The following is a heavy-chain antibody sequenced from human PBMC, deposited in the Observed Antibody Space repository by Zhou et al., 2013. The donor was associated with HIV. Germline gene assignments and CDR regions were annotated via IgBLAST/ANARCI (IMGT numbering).Heavy chain of an antibody. D-gene: IGHD6-13*01. Sequence: QVQLVQSGAEVKKPGASVKVSCKTSGYTFTDYYIHWVRQAPGQGLEWMGWINPNSADTEFEQKFQGRVFMTRDTSMSTAYMELTRLKSDDTAVYYCARSVTQQQLAPGPWGQGTLVTVSS. CDR3: ARSVTQQQLAPGP. CDR1: GYTFTDYY. V-gene: IGHV1-2*02. CDR2: INPNSADT. J-gene: IGHJ5*02.